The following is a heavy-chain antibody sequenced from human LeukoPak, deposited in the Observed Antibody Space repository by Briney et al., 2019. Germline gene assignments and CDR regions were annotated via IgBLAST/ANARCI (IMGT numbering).Heavy chain of an antibody. CDR2: IYYSGST. J-gene: IGHJ3*02. D-gene: IGHD2-21*02. Sequence: PSETLSLTCTVSGGSISSYNWSLIRQPPGNGLGWGGYIYYSGSTNYNPSLKSRVTISVDTSKNQFSLKLSSVTAADTAVYYCAKKCGGDCPDAFDIWGQGTMVTVSS. CDR3: AKKCGGDCPDAFDI. V-gene: IGHV4-59*01. CDR1: GGSISSYN.